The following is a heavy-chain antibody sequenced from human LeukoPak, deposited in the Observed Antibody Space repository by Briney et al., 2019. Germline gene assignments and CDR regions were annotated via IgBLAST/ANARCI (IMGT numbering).Heavy chain of an antibody. CDR2: ISSSSSYI. J-gene: IGHJ4*02. CDR3: ARDNRVAAAGNDY. CDR1: GFTFSSYS. D-gene: IGHD6-13*01. V-gene: IGHV3-21*01. Sequence: GGSLRLSCAASGFTFSSYSMYWVRQAPGKGLEWVSSISSSSSYIYYADSVKGRFTISRDNAKNSLYLQMNSLRAEDTAVYYCARDNRVAAAGNDYWGQGTLVTVSS.